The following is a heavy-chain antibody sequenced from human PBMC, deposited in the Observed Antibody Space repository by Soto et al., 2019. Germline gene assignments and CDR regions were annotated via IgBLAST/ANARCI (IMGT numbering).Heavy chain of an antibody. CDR1: GFTFSSYW. CDR3: ARGHSAPDY. J-gene: IGHJ4*02. CDR2: IKEDGSEK. V-gene: IGHV3-7*04. Sequence: EMQLVESGGGLVQPGGSLRLSCAASGFTFSSYWMSWVRQAPGKGLEWVANIKEDGSEKDYVDSVKGRFTISRDNAKNSLYLQMNGLRVEDTAVDYCARGHSAPDYWGQGTLVTVSS.